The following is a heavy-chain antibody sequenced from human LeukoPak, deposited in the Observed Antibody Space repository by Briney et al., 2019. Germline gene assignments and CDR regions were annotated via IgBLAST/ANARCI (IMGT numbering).Heavy chain of an antibody. J-gene: IGHJ4*02. Sequence: GGSLRLSCAASGFTFSSYAMHWVRQAPGKGLEWVAVISYDGSNKYYADSVKGRFTISRDNSKNTLYLQMNSLRAEDTAVYYCARDRIVYIAVAVYHGSFDYWGQGTLVTVSS. CDR3: ARDRIVYIAVAVYHGSFDY. V-gene: IGHV3-30*04. CDR2: ISYDGSNK. D-gene: IGHD6-13*01. CDR1: GFTFSSYA.